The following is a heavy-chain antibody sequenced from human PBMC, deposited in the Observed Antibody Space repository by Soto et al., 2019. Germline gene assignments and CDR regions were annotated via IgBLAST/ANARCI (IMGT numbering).Heavy chain of an antibody. CDR2: ISSSGSTI. D-gene: IGHD2-2*01. CDR1: GFTFSDYY. Sequence: GGSLRLSCAASGFTFSDYYMSWIRQAPGKGLEWVSYISSSGSTIYYADSVKGRFTISRDNAKNSLYLQMNSLRAEDTAVYYCASTSLDIVVVPAAYRGSVTTYNYFDYWGQGTLVTVSS. J-gene: IGHJ4*02. V-gene: IGHV3-11*01. CDR3: ASTSLDIVVVPAAYRGSVTTYNYFDY.